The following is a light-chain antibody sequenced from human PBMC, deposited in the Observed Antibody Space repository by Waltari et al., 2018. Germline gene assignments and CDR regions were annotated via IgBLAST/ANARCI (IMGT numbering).Light chain of an antibody. Sequence: EIVLTQSPGSLSSSPGGRVTLACRASQRVSRALAWYQQKPGQAPRLLIFGASNRATGIPDRFSGSGSETDFSLTISRLEPEDFAVYYCQHYVRLPATFGRGTKVEIK. CDR2: GAS. CDR1: QRVSRA. CDR3: QHYVRLPAT. J-gene: IGKJ1*01. V-gene: IGKV3-20*01.